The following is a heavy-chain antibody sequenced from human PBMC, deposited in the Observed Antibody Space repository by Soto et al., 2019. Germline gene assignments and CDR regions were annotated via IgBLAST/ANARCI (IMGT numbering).Heavy chain of an antibody. D-gene: IGHD5-12*01. CDR3: ARDWAYSTTQEFDS. CDR1: GFTVTSNY. V-gene: IGHV3-66*01. Sequence: EVQLVESGGGLVRPGGSLRLSCAASGFTVTSNYMSWVRQAPGKGLEWVSVIYSGGGTYYADSVKGRFTISRDNSKNTLYLQMNSLRVEDTAVYYCARDWAYSTTQEFDSWGQGTLVTVSS. J-gene: IGHJ4*02. CDR2: IYSGGGT.